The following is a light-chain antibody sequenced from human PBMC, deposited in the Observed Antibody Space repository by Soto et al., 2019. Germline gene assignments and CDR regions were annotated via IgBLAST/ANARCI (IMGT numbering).Light chain of an antibody. Sequence: QSVLTQPASVSGSPGQSITISCTGTRRDVGGYNYVSWYQQYPGKSPKLLIYEVTHRPSGVSNRFSGSKSGNTASLTISGLQAEDEADYYCISYTGSSTSYVFGSGTKVTVL. V-gene: IGLV2-14*01. CDR2: EVT. CDR3: ISYTGSSTSYV. CDR1: RRDVGGYNY. J-gene: IGLJ1*01.